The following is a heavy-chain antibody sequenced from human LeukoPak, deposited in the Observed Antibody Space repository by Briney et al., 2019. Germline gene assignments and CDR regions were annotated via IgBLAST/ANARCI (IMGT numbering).Heavy chain of an antibody. Sequence: GRSLRLSCAASGFTFSSYAMHWVRQAPGKGLEWVAVISYDGSNKYYADSVKGRFTISRDNSKNTLYLQMNSLRAEDTAVYYCAKGSGAWVAVAEWFDPWGQGTLVTVSS. CDR2: ISYDGSNK. CDR1: GFTFSSYA. V-gene: IGHV3-30*04. J-gene: IGHJ5*02. CDR3: AKGSGAWVAVAEWFDP. D-gene: IGHD6-19*01.